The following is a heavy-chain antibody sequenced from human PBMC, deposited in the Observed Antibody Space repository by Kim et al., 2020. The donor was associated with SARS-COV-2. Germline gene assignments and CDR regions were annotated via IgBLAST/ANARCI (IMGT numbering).Heavy chain of an antibody. J-gene: IGHJ5*01. CDR2: ISGDGGSI. CDR1: GFIFGDFV. V-gene: IGHV3-43*02. Sequence: GGSLRLSCAASGFIFGDFVLYWVRQAPGKGLEWVSLISGDGGSISYADSVKGRFTMSRDNIKNSLALLMTSLRAEDTAVYYCVKDFRTSSRRGYNSW. D-gene: IGHD6-25*01. CDR3: VKDFRTSSRRGYNS.